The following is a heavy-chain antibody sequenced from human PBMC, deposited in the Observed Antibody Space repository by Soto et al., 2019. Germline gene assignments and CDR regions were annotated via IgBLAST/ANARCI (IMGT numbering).Heavy chain of an antibody. J-gene: IGHJ4*02. CDR1: GGSISSSSYY. CDR2: IYYSGST. CDR3: ARRIGYYYDSSGYYPQEYYFDY. V-gene: IGHV4-39*01. D-gene: IGHD3-22*01. Sequence: SETLSLTCTVSGGSISSSSYYWGWIRQPPGKGLEWIGSIYYSGSTYYNPSLKSRVTISVDTSKNQFSLKLSSVTAADTAVYNCARRIGYYYDSSGYYPQEYYFDYWGQGTLVTVSS.